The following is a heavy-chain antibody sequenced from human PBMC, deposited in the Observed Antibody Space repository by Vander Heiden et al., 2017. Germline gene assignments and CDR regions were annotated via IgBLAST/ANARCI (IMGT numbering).Heavy chain of an antibody. CDR1: GFTFSSYA. V-gene: IGHV3-23*01. CDR2: ISGSGGST. D-gene: IGHD4-17*01. J-gene: IGHJ4*02. CDR3: AKDRRTVTTPPGY. Sequence: EVQLLESGGGLVQPGGSLRLSCAASGFTFSSYAMSWVRQAPGRGLEGVSAISGSGGSTYYADSVKGRFTISRDNSKTTLYLQMNRLRAEDTAVYYCAKDRRTVTTPPGYWGQGTLVTVSS.